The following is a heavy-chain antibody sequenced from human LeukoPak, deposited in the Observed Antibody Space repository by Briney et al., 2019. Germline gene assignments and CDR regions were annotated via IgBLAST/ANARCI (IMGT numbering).Heavy chain of an antibody. V-gene: IGHV3-74*01. D-gene: IGHD3-10*01. CDR1: GFTFSDYW. Sequence: PGGSLRLSCTVSGFTFSDYWMHWVRQAPGKGLVWVSRIRGDGGDTNYVDSVKGRFTVSRDNAKNTLYLQMNSLTTEDTAVYFCARDRVLGSGSSDYWGQGTLVTVSS. CDR3: ARDRVLGSGSSDY. CDR2: IRGDGGDT. J-gene: IGHJ4*02.